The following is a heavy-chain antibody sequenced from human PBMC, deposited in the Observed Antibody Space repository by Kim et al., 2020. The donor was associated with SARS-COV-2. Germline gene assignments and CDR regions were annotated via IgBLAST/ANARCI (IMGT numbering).Heavy chain of an antibody. Sequence: SETLSLTCTVSGGSISSGDYYWSWIRQPPGKGLEWIGYIYYSGSTYYKPSLKSRVTISVDTSKNQFSLKLSSVTAADTAVYYCARAPITMVRGAGGSVDIWGQGQWSPSLQ. J-gene: IGHJ3*02. CDR3: ARAPITMVRGAGGSVDI. CDR2: IYYSGST. CDR1: GGSISSGDYY. D-gene: IGHD3-10*01. V-gene: IGHV4-30-4*01.